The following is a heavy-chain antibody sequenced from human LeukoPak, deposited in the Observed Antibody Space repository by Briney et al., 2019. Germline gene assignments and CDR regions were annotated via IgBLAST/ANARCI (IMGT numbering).Heavy chain of an antibody. V-gene: IGHV4-34*01. J-gene: IGHJ4*02. CDR1: GGSFSGYY. CDR3: ARVVDYSSSWSRLDY. D-gene: IGHD6-13*01. CDR2: INHSGST. Sequence: PSETLSLTCAVYGGSFSGYYWSWIRQPPGKGLEWIGEINHSGSTNYNPSLKSRVTISVDTSKNQFSLKLSSVTAADTAVYYCARVVDYSSSWSRLDYWGQGTLVTVSS.